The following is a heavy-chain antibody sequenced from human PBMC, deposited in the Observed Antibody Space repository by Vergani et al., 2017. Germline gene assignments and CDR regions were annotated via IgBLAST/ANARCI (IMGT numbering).Heavy chain of an antibody. CDR3: ARVDSSGYYFDY. J-gene: IGHJ4*02. Sequence: QVQLQESGPGLVKPSQTLSLTCTVSGGSISSGDYYWSWIRQPPGKGLEWIGEIYHSGSTNYNPSLKSRITISVDKSKNQFSLKLSSVTAADTAVYYCARVDSSGYYFDYWGQGTLVTVSS. CDR1: GGSISSGDYY. CDR2: IYHSGST. D-gene: IGHD3-22*01. V-gene: IGHV4-30-4*08.